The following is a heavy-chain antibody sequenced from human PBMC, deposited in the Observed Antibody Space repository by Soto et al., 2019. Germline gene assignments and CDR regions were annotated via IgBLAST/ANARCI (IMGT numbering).Heavy chain of an antibody. CDR1: GYTLTELS. D-gene: IGHD3-22*01. J-gene: IGHJ4*02. CDR3: ATDLSYYYDSSGYTSSFDY. Sequence: ASVKVSCKVSGYTLTELSMHWVRQAPGKGLEWMGGFDPEDGETIYAQKFQGRVTTTEDTSTDTAYMELSSLRSEDTAVYYCATDLSYYYDSSGYTSSFDYWGQGTLVTVSS. V-gene: IGHV1-24*01. CDR2: FDPEDGET.